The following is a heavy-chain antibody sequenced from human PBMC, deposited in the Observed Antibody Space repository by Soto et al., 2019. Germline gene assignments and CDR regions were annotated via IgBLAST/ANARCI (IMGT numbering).Heavy chain of an antibody. Sequence: QVQLQESGPGLVKPSQTLSLTCTVSGGSISRCDYYWIWIRQPPGKRLEWIGYTYYSGSTYYNPSLKSRWTISVDMSKNQFSLKLSSVTAADPAVYYWVGYSGYDGEIDYWGQGTLVTVSS. V-gene: IGHV4-30-4*01. CDR1: GGSISRCDYY. D-gene: IGHD5-12*01. CDR2: TYYSGST. CDR3: VGYSGYDGEIDY. J-gene: IGHJ4*02.